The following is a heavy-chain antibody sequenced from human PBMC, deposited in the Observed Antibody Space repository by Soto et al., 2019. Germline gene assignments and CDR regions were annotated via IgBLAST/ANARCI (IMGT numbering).Heavy chain of an antibody. CDR3: TAVLEYCSGGTCYYFYCYMDV. V-gene: IGHV3-73*01. D-gene: IGHD2-15*01. CDR1: GFTFGDSA. Sequence: EVHLVESGGGLVQPGGSLTLSCAASGFTFGDSAIHWVRQASGKGLEWVGRIRAKPNNYATSYGDSVKGSFTISRDDSKNTVYLHMTSLRPEDRAVYFCTAVLEYCSGGTCYYFYCYMDVWGEVTTVTVSS. J-gene: IGHJ6*03. CDR2: IRAKPNNYAT.